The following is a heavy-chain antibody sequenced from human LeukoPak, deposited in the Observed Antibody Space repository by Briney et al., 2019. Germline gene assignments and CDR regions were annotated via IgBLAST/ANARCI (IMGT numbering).Heavy chain of an antibody. CDR1: GFTFSSYW. Sequence: GGSLRLSCAASGFTFSSYWMSWVRQAPGKGLEWVANIKQDGSEKYYVDSVKGRFTISRDNAKNSLYLQMNSLRAEDTAVYYCAKEYCSSTSCYSYFDYWGQGTLVTVSS. CDR2: IKQDGSEK. CDR3: AKEYCSSTSCYSYFDY. J-gene: IGHJ4*02. V-gene: IGHV3-7*01. D-gene: IGHD2-2*01.